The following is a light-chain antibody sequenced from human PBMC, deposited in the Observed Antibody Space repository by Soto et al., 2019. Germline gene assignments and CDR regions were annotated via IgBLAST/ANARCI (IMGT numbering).Light chain of an antibody. V-gene: IGKV1-9*01. Sequence: DIQLTQSPSFLSASVGDRVTITCRASQGLNSYFAWYQQKPGKAPKLLLYATSTLQSVFPSRFSGSGSGAEFTLTITSLQPGDIATYYCQQLNSYPVTFGGGTKV. CDR1: QGLNSY. CDR2: ATS. J-gene: IGKJ4*01. CDR3: QQLNSYPVT.